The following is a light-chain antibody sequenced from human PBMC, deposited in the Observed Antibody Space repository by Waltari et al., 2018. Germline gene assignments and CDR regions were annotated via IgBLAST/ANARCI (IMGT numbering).Light chain of an antibody. CDR2: KAS. V-gene: IGKV1-5*03. CDR3: QQYNSYSGT. J-gene: IGKJ1*01. Sequence: DIQMTQSPSTLSASVGDRVTITCRASQSNSSWLAWYQQKPGKDPKLLIYKASSLERGVPSRFSGSGSGTEFTLTISSLQPDDFATYYCQQYNSYSGTFGQGTKLEIK. CDR1: QSNSSW.